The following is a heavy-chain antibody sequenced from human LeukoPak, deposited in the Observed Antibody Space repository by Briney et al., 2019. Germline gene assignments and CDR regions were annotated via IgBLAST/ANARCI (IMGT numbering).Heavy chain of an antibody. CDR2: MNPNSGYT. Sequence: ASVKVSCKASGYPFTSYDINWVRQATGQGLEWMGWMNPNSGYTGFAQKFQGRLTMTRSTSIGTAYMELSGLRSEDTAVYYCARDGQKVSSGWPLDYWGQGTLVTVSS. V-gene: IGHV1-8*01. J-gene: IGHJ4*02. CDR3: ARDGQKVSSGWPLDY. D-gene: IGHD6-19*01. CDR1: GYPFTSYD.